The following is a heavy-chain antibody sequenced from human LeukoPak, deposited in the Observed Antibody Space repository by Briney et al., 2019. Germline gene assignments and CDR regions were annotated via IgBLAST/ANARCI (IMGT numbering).Heavy chain of an antibody. CDR2: IIPIFGTA. V-gene: IGHV1-69*01. J-gene: IGHJ5*02. CDR1: GGTFSSYA. D-gene: IGHD6-13*01. Sequence: SVKVSCKASGGTFSSYAISWVRQAPGQGLEWMGGIIPIFGTANYAQKFQGRVTITADESTSTVYMELSSLRSEDTAVYYCARRYSSSWYQGFWFDPWGQGTLVTVSS. CDR3: ARRYSSSWYQGFWFDP.